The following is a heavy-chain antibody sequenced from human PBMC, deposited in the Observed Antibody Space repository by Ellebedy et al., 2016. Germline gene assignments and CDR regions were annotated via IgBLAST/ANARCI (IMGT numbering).Heavy chain of an antibody. CDR3: ARERGVPAVTTSFDY. D-gene: IGHD4-17*01. V-gene: IGHV3-11*01. J-gene: IGHJ4*02. CDR2: ISNSGSTI. Sequence: GESLKISCATSGFSFSDYYMSWIRQAPGKGLEWVSYISNSGSTIHYADSVRGRFTLSRDNRKNSLFLQMDSLRAEDTAVYYCARERGVPAVTTSFDYWGQGTLVSVSS. CDR1: GFSFSDYY.